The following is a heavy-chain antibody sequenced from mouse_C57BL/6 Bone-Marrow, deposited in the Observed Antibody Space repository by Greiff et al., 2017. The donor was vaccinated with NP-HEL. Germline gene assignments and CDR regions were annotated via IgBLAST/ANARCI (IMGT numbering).Heavy chain of an antibody. Sequence: DVKLQESGAELVRPGASVKLSCTASGFNIKDDYMHWVKQRPEQGLEWIGWIDPENGDTEYASKFQGKATITADTSSNTAYLQLSSLTSEDTAVYYCTPITTVVEGDYWGQGTSVTVSS. J-gene: IGHJ4*01. D-gene: IGHD1-1*01. CDR2: IDPENGDT. V-gene: IGHV14-4*01. CDR1: GFNIKDDY. CDR3: TPITTVVEGDY.